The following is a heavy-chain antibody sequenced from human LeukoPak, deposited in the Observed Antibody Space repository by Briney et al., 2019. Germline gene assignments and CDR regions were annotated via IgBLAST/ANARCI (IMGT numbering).Heavy chain of an antibody. J-gene: IGHJ4*02. D-gene: IGHD2-2*02. Sequence: GGSLRLSCAASGFTFSSYAMSWVRQAPGRGLEWVSAISGSGDSTYYADSVKGRFTISRDNSKNTLYLQMNSLRAEDTAVYYCAKSRYTSSNTNDYWGQGTLVTVSS. CDR3: AKSRYTSSNTNDY. V-gene: IGHV3-23*01. CDR1: GFTFSSYA. CDR2: ISGSGDST.